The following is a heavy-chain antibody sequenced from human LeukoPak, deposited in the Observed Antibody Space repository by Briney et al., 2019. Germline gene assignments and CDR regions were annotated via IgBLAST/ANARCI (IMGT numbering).Heavy chain of an antibody. D-gene: IGHD4-23*01. CDR1: GGSISSSSYY. J-gene: IGHJ4*02. Sequence: PSETLSLTCTVSGGSISSSSYYWGWIRQPPGKGLEWIGSIYYSGSTYYNPSLKGRVTISVDTSKNQFSLKLSSVTAADTAVYYCARPSYGGDFDYWGQGTLVTVSS. CDR2: IYYSGST. V-gene: IGHV4-39*01. CDR3: ARPSYGGDFDY.